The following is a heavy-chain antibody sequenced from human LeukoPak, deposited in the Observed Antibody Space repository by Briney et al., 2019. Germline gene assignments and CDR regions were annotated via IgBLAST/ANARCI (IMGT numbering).Heavy chain of an antibody. J-gene: IGHJ4*02. CDR3: ARRARGVINPPDY. Sequence: GESLKISCKGSGYSFTSYWIGLVRQMPGKGLEWKGIIYPGDSDTRYSPSFQGQVTISADKSISTAYLQWSSLKASDTAMYYCARRARGVINPPDYWGQGTLVTVSS. CDR2: IYPGDSDT. D-gene: IGHD3-10*01. V-gene: IGHV5-51*01. CDR1: GYSFTSYW.